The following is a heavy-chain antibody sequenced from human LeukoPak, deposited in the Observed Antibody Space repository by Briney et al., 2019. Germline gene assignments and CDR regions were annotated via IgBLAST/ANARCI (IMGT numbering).Heavy chain of an antibody. V-gene: IGHV1-69*01. CDR3: ARTAIRLGELSLYAAGDYYYMDV. D-gene: IGHD3-16*02. Sequence: SVKVSCKASGGTFSSYAISWVRQAPGQGLEWMGGIIPIFGTANYAQKFQGRVTITADESTSTAYMELSSLRSEDTAVYYCARTAIRLGELSLYAAGDYYYMDVWGKGTTVTISS. CDR1: GGTFSSYA. CDR2: IIPIFGTA. J-gene: IGHJ6*03.